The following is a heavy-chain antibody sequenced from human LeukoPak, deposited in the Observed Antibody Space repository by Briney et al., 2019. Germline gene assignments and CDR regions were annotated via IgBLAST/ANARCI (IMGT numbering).Heavy chain of an antibody. CDR1: GGSVSTTGRF. Sequence: SETLSLTCSVSGGSVSTTGRFWGWVRQPPGKRLEWIGSIDSGGETHYITSLKSRLTISLDSYKNQYSLRLRSVTAADTAVYHCASDMGRFDIDYWGHGILVTVS. CDR3: ASDMGRFDIDY. J-gene: IGHJ4*01. CDR2: IDSGGET. D-gene: IGHD3-9*01. V-gene: IGHV4-39*07.